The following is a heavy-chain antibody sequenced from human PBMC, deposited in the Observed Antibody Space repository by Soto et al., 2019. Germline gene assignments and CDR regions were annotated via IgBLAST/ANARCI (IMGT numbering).Heavy chain of an antibody. D-gene: IGHD3-10*01. CDR1: GGPFSNYY. Sequence: QVQLQESGPGLVKPSETLSLTCTISGGPFSNYYCSWFRQTPCQGLEWMRYKAYSGYFSYNPSLRSRVTISLDTSKNHLYQDLSSVTAADTALYYCARQAFGPLPGLVDVWGQGTTVIVYS. V-gene: IGHV4-59*08. CDR3: ARQAFGPLPGLVDV. CDR2: KAYSGYF. J-gene: IGHJ6*02.